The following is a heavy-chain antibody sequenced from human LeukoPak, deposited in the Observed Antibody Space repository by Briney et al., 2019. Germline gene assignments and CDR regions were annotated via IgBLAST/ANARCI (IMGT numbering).Heavy chain of an antibody. J-gene: IGHJ4*02. CDR1: GFAFNPYA. CDR2: IKEDGSET. D-gene: IGHD2-8*02. CDR3: ARDGGWWRFDF. V-gene: IGHV3-7*03. Sequence: GGSPRLSCAASGFAFNPYAMSWVRQAPGQGLEWVASIKEDGSETHYVDSVRGRFTISRDNDKNSLYLQMNNLRAEDTAMYYCARDGGWWRFDFWGQGALVTVSS.